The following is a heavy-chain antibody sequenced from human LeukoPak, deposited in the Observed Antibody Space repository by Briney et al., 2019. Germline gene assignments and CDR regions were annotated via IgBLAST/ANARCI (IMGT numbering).Heavy chain of an antibody. J-gene: IGHJ6*02. Sequence: TLSLTCTVSGGSISSGGYYWSWIRQPPGKGLEWIGYIYHSGSTYYNPSLKSRVTISVDRSKNQFSLKLSSVTAADTAVYYCARESIYYGMDVWGQGTTVTVSS. CDR2: IYHSGST. CDR1: GGSISSGGYY. CDR3: ARESIYYGMDV. V-gene: IGHV4-30-2*01.